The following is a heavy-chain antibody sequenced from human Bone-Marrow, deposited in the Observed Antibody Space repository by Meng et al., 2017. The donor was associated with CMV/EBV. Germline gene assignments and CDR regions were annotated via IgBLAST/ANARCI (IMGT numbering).Heavy chain of an antibody. CDR2: ISYDGSTK. CDR1: GFTFSSYA. CDR3: ARDLVRKYDSSGYLDN. Sequence: GESLKISCAAFGFTFSSYAMHWVRQAPGKGLEWMAVISYDGSTKYHADSVKGRFTISRDNSKNRLHLQMNSLRAEDTAVYYCARDLVRKYDSSGYLDNWGRG. D-gene: IGHD3-22*01. J-gene: IGHJ4*01. V-gene: IGHV3-30-3*01.